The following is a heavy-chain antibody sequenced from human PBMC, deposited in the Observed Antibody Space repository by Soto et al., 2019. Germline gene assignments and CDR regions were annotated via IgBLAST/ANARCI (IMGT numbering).Heavy chain of an antibody. Sequence: QAHLVQSGPEVKKPGASVKVSCKGYGYIFTSYGIAWVRQAPGQGLEWMGWISAHNGNTEYAQKFQGRVTVTRDTSTSTAYLELRSLRSDDTALYCCARGRYGDYWGQGALVTVSS. D-gene: IGHD4-17*01. V-gene: IGHV1-18*01. CDR3: ARGRYGDY. CDR2: ISAHNGNT. CDR1: GYIFTSYG. J-gene: IGHJ4*02.